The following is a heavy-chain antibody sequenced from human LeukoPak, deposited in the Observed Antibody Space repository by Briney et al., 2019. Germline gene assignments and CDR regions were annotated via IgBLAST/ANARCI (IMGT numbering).Heavy chain of an antibody. V-gene: IGHV4-34*01. CDR1: GGSFSGYY. CDR2: INHSGST. CDR3: ARGLTWYFDY. J-gene: IGHJ4*02. Sequence: SETLSLTCAGYGGSFSGYYWSWIRQPPGKGLEWIGEINHSGSTNYNPSLKSRVTISVDTSKNQFSLKLSSVTAADTAVYYCARGLTWYFDYWGQGTLVTVSS.